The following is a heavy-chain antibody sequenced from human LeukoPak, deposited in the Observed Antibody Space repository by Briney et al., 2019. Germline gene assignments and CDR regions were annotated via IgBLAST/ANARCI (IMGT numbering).Heavy chain of an antibody. CDR3: ARAAYSSTWYSRYFDL. V-gene: IGHV3-11*04. CDR2: INSSGNTV. CDR1: GFSFSDYY. J-gene: IGHJ2*01. D-gene: IGHD6-13*01. Sequence: GGSLRLSCAATGFSFSDYYMSWIRQAPGKGLEWLSYINSSGNTVYHADSVKGRFTISRDNAKNSLYLQMNSLRAGDTAVYYCARAAYSSTWYSRYFDLWGRGTLVTVSS.